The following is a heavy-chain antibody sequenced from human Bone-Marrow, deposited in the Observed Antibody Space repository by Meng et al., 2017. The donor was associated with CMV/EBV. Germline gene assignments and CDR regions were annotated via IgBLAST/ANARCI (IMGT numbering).Heavy chain of an antibody. J-gene: IGHJ3*02. CDR3: ARASHYYYDSSGYAFDI. CDR2: IYSGGST. D-gene: IGHD3-22*01. CDR1: GFTVSSNY. V-gene: IGHV3-66*02. Sequence: GESLKISCAASGFTVSSNYMSWVRQAPGKGLEWVSVIYSGGSTYYADSVKGRFTISRDNSKNTLYLQMNSLRAEDTAVYYCARASHYYYDSSGYAFDIWGQGTRVTV.